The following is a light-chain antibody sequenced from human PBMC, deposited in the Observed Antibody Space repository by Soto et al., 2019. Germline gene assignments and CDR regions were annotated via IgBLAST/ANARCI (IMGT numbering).Light chain of an antibody. CDR1: SSDVGGYNY. CDR3: SSYTSSSTLV. V-gene: IGLV2-8*01. CDR2: DVT. Sequence: QSALTQPPSASGSPGQSVTISCTGTSSDVGGYNYVSWYQLHPGKAPRLMIYDVTKRPSGVPDRFSGSKSGNTASLTISGLQAEDEADYYCSSYTSSSTLVFGGGTKVTVL. J-gene: IGLJ2*01.